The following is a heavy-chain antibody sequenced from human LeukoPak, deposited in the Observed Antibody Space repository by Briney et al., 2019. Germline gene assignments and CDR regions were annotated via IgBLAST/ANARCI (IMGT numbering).Heavy chain of an antibody. J-gene: IGHJ5*02. V-gene: IGHV3-7*01. CDR2: IKQDGSEK. Sequence: PGGSLRLSCAASGFTFSSYWMSWVRQAPGKGLEGVANIKQDGSEKDYVDSVKGRFTISRDNAKNSLYLQMNSLRAEDTAVYYCARDPTTRDIVVVTAHPWGQGTLVTVSS. D-gene: IGHD2-2*01. CDR1: GFTFSSYW. CDR3: ARDPTTRDIVVVTAHP.